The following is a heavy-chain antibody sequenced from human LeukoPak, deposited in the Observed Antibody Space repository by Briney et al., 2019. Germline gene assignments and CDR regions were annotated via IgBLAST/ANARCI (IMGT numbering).Heavy chain of an antibody. D-gene: IGHD3-16*01. Sequence: GGSLRLSCAASGFTFSSYAMHWVRQAPGKGLEWVAVISYDGSNKYYADSVKGRFTISRDNSKNTLYLQMSNLRAEDTAVYFCARGGGLDVWGQGATVTVSS. CDR2: ISYDGSNK. CDR3: ARGGGLDV. J-gene: IGHJ6*02. CDR1: GFTFSSYA. V-gene: IGHV3-30-3*01.